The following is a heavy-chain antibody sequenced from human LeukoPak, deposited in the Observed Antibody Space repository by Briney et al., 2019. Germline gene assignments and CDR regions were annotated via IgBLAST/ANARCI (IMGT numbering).Heavy chain of an antibody. V-gene: IGHV3-11*04. CDR3: ARDVSAITMVRGVTSGRLDP. CDR1: GFTFSDYY. D-gene: IGHD3-10*01. Sequence: GGSLRLSCAASGFTFSDYYMSWIRQAPGKGLEWVSDISSSGTTIYYADSVRGRFTISRDNAKNSLYLQMNSLRAEDTAVYYCARDVSAITMVRGVTSGRLDPWGQGTLVTVSS. CDR2: ISSSGTTI. J-gene: IGHJ5*02.